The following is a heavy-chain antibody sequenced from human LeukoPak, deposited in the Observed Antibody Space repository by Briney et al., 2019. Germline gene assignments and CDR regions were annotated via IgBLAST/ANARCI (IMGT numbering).Heavy chain of an antibody. CDR1: GFTFSSYA. Sequence: GGSLRLSCAASGFTFSSYAVSWVRQAPGKGLEWVSGSSSSGRSPYYADSVKGRFTISRDNSKNTLYLQMNALRAEDTAVYYCAKDYDTMILAGNPNAFDIWGQGKKVTVSS. CDR2: SSSSGRSP. V-gene: IGHV3-23*01. J-gene: IGHJ3*02. D-gene: IGHD3-22*01. CDR3: AKDYDTMILAGNPNAFDI.